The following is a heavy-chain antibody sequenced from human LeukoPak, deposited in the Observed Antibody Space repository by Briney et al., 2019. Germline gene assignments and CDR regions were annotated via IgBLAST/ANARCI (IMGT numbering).Heavy chain of an antibody. D-gene: IGHD4-23*01. V-gene: IGHV3-30*02. CDR2: IRYDGSNK. CDR1: GFTFSSYG. CDR3: ARRHGGNRGLEI. Sequence: GGSLRLSCAASGFTFSSYGMHWVRQAPGKGLEWVAFIRYDGSNKYYADSVKGRFTTSRDNSKNTLYLQMNSLRAEDTAVYYCARRHGGNRGLEIWGQGTMVTVSS. J-gene: IGHJ3*02.